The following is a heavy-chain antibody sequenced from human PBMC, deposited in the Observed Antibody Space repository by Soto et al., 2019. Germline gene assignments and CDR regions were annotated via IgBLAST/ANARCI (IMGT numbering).Heavy chain of an antibody. J-gene: IGHJ4*01. V-gene: IGHV3-23*01. D-gene: IGHD3-22*01. CDR2: VSGSGGTT. CDR3: AKLFIGADSDSSGYYYPFDY. Sequence: GGSLRLSCAASGFTFGSYAMGWVRQAPGKGLEWVAIVSGSGGTTYYADSVKGRFTISRDKSNNTVYLHMNSLRVEDTAVYYCAKLFIGADSDSSGYYYPFDYWGQGTLVTVSS. CDR1: GFTFGSYA.